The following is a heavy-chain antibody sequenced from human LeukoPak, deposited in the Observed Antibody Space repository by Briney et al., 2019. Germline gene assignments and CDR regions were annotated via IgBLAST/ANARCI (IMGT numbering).Heavy chain of an antibody. CDR2: INHSGST. J-gene: IGHJ3*02. CDR3: ARGPYSYDSSGAFDI. Sequence: SETLSLTCAVSGGSIDSSSYYWGWIRQPPGKGLEWIGEINHSGSTNYNPSLKSRVTISVDTSKNQFSLKLSSVTAADTAVYFCARGPYSYDSSGAFDIWGQGTMVTVSS. V-gene: IGHV4-39*07. CDR1: GGSIDSSSYY. D-gene: IGHD3-22*01.